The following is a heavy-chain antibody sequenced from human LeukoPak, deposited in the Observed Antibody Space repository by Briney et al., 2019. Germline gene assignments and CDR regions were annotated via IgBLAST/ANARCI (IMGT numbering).Heavy chain of an antibody. D-gene: IGHD6-19*01. Sequence: SETLSLTCTVSGGSISSSSYYWGWIRQPPGKGLEWIGNIYYSGSTNYNPSLKSRVTISVDTSKNQFSLKLSSVTAADTAVYYCASYSSGWSGLYYFDYWGQGTLVTVSS. CDR2: IYYSGST. V-gene: IGHV4-39*07. J-gene: IGHJ4*02. CDR3: ASYSSGWSGLYYFDY. CDR1: GGSISSSSYY.